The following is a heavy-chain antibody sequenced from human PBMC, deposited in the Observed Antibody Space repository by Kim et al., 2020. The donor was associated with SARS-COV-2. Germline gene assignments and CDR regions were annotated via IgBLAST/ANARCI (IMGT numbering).Heavy chain of an antibody. J-gene: IGHJ6*02. CDR1: GFTFGDYA. Sequence: GGSLRLSCTASGFTFGDYAMSWVRQAPGKGLEWVGFIRSKAYGGTTEYAASVKGRFTISRDDSKSIAYLQMNSLKTEDTAVYYCTRDPVPFVDTAMVRVGYYGMDGWRQRTSVTVS. D-gene: IGHD5-18*01. V-gene: IGHV3-49*04. CDR2: IRSKAYGGTT. CDR3: TRDPVPFVDTAMVRVGYYGMDG.